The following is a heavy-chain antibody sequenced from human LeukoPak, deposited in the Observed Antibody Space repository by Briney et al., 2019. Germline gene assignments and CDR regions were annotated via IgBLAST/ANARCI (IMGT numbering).Heavy chain of an antibody. D-gene: IGHD3-10*01. CDR1: GGSFSGYY. Sequence: ETLSLTCAVYGGSFSGYYWSWIRQPPGKGLEWIGEINHSGSTNYNPSLTSRVTISVDTSKNQFSLKLSSVTAADTAVYYCARAWATGVRGSLNWFDPWGQGTLVTVSS. J-gene: IGHJ5*02. CDR3: ARAWATGVRGSLNWFDP. V-gene: IGHV4-34*01. CDR2: INHSGST.